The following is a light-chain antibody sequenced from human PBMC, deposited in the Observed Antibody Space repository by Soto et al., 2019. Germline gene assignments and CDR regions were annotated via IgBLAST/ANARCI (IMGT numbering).Light chain of an antibody. Sequence: SQITQPPSSLSACVGDRVTITCRASQSISSYLNWYQQKPGKTPKLLIYAASSLQSRVPSRFSGSGSENDLTLPISSLQPEDFAPYSCQQSYSTPLTFGGGTKVDIK. CDR2: AAS. J-gene: IGKJ4*01. CDR3: QQSYSTPLT. V-gene: IGKV1-39*01. CDR1: QSISSY.